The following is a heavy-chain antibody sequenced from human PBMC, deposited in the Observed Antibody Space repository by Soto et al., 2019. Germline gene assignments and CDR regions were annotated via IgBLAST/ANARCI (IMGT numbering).Heavy chain of an antibody. J-gene: IGHJ6*02. D-gene: IGHD3-22*01. CDR3: AREALYYDSSGMGGMDV. CDR2: IYYSGST. CDR1: GGSISSGGYY. Sequence: QVQLQESGPGLVKPSQTLSLTCTVSGGSISSGGYYWSWIRQHPGKGLEWIGYIYYSGSTYYNPSRKSRLTISVDTSKNQFSLKLSSVTAADTAVYYCAREALYYDSSGMGGMDVWGQGTTVTVSS. V-gene: IGHV4-31*03.